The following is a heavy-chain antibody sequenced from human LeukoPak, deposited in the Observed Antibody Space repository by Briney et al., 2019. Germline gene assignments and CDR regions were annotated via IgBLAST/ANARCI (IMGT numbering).Heavy chain of an antibody. CDR1: GYTFTSYD. CDR3: ARGCSAISCYSTGLFEY. Sequence: ASVKVSCKASGYTFTSYDINWVRQATGQGLEWMGWMNPNSGNTGYAQKFQGRVTITRNTSISTAYMELSSLRSEDTAVYYCARGCSAISCYSTGLFEYWGQGTLVTVSS. CDR2: MNPNSGNT. V-gene: IGHV1-8*03. D-gene: IGHD2-15*01. J-gene: IGHJ4*02.